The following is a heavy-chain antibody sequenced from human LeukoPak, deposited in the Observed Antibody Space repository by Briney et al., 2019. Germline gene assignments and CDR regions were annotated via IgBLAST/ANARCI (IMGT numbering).Heavy chain of an antibody. CDR1: GGSISSYN. V-gene: IGHV4-59*08. D-gene: IGHD2-15*01. Sequence: KASETLSLTCTVSGGSISSYNWSWIWQRPERGLGWIGYIYYSGSTNYNPSLKSRVTISVDTSKNQFSLKLSSVTAADTAVYYCARPIVGCCSGGSCYSGYWYFDLWGRGTLVTVSS. CDR2: IYYSGST. J-gene: IGHJ2*01. CDR3: ARPIVGCCSGGSCYSGYWYFDL.